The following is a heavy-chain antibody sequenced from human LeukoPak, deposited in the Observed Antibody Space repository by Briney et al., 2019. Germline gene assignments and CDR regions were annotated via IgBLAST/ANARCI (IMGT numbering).Heavy chain of an antibody. CDR2: IYPGDSDT. CDR1: GYSFSSSW. D-gene: IGHD5-18*01. CDR3: ARHVTAMRSWFDP. V-gene: IGHV5-51*01. Sequence: GESLKISCRGSGYSFSSSWIGWVRQMPGKGLEWMGIIYPGDSDTRYSPSFQGQVTISADKSISTAYLQWSSLKASDTAMYYCARHVTAMRSWFDPWGQGTLVTVSS. J-gene: IGHJ5*02.